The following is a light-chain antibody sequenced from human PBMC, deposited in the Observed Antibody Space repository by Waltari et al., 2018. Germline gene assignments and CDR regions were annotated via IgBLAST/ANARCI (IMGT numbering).Light chain of an antibody. Sequence: SSELTQDPAVSVALGQTVRITCQGDSLRNYYASWYQKKPGQAPVVVIYGRVYRPSGVPDRFSGSSSGNTASLTITGTQAEDEAAYYCASRDSNLNRDVFGTGTEVSVL. CDR2: GRV. V-gene: IGLV3-19*01. CDR3: ASRDSNLNRDV. CDR1: SLRNYY. J-gene: IGLJ1*01.